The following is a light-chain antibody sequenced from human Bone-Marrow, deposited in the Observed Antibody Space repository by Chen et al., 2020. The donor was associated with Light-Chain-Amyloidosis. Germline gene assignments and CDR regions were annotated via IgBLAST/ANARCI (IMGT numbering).Light chain of an antibody. V-gene: IGLV8-61*01. CDR2: STN. Sequence: QPVVTQEPSFSVSPGGTVTPTCGLSSGSVSTNYYPAWYQQTPGQAPRTLIYSTNTRSSGVPDRFSGSILGNKAALTITGAQADDESDYYCVLYVGSGIWVFGGGTKLTVL. CDR1: SGSVSTNYY. J-gene: IGLJ3*02. CDR3: VLYVGSGIWV.